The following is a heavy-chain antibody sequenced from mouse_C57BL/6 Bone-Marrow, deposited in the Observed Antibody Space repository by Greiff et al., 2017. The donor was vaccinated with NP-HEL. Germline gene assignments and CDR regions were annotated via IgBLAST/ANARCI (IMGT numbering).Heavy chain of an antibody. CDR2: INPNNGGT. CDR3: AREAWFAY. V-gene: IGHV1-26*01. Sequence: EVQLQQSGPELVKPGASVKISCKASGYTFTDYYMNWVKQSHGKSLEWIGDINPNNGGTSYNQKFKGKATLTVDKSSSTAYMGLRSLTSEDSAVYYCAREAWFAYWGQGTLVTVSA. J-gene: IGHJ3*01. CDR1: GYTFTDYY.